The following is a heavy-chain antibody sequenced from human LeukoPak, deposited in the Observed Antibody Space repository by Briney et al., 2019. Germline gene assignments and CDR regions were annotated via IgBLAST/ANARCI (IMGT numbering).Heavy chain of an antibody. Sequence: ASVKVSCKASGYTFTSYGISWVRQAPGQGLEWMGWISAYNGNTNYAQKLQGRVTMTTDTSTSTAYMGLRSLRSDDTAVYYCARDLAMVVPAAAHFDYWGQGTLVTVSS. V-gene: IGHV1-18*01. D-gene: IGHD2-2*01. J-gene: IGHJ4*02. CDR1: GYTFTSYG. CDR3: ARDLAMVVPAAAHFDY. CDR2: ISAYNGNT.